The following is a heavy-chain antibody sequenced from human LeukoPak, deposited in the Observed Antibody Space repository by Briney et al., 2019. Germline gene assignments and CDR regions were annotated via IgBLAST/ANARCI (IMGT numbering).Heavy chain of an antibody. CDR3: ARALIFGVVTYFDY. J-gene: IGHJ4*02. D-gene: IGHD3-3*01. V-gene: IGHV1-69*05. CDR1: GGTFSSYA. Sequence: AASVKVSCKASGGTFSSYAISWVRQAPGQGLEWMGGIIPIFGTANYAQKFQGRVTITTDESTSTAYMELSSLRSEDTAVYYCARALIFGVVTYFDYWGQGTLVTVSS. CDR2: IIPIFGTA.